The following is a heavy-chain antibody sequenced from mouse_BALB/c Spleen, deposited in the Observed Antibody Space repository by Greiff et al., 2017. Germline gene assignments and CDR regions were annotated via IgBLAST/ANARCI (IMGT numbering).Heavy chain of an antibody. D-gene: IGHD1-1*01. CDR3: TRDRVYYGNVSPFAY. CDR1: GFTFSSYT. J-gene: IGHJ3*01. Sequence: EVHLVESGGGLVKPGGSLKLSCAASGFTFSSYTMSWVRQTPEKRLEWVATISSGGSYAYYPDSVKGRFTISRDNAKNTLYLQMSSLKSEDTAMYYCTRDRVYYGNVSPFAYWGQGTLVTVSA. CDR2: ISSGGSYA. V-gene: IGHV5-6-4*01.